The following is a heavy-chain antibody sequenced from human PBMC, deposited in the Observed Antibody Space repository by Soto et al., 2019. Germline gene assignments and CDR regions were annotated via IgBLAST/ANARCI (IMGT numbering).Heavy chain of an antibody. CDR2: IYYSGST. D-gene: IGHD3-10*01. Sequence: PSETLSLTCTVSGGSISSSSYYWGWIRQPPGKGLEWIGSIYYSGSTYYNPSLKSRVTISVDTSKNQFPLKLSSVTAADTAVYYCARQAGGRRLDYWGQGTLVTVSS. V-gene: IGHV4-39*01. CDR1: GGSISSSSYY. J-gene: IGHJ4*02. CDR3: ARQAGGRRLDY.